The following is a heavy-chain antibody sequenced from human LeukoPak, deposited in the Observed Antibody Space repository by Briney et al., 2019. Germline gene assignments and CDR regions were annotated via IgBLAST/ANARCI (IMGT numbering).Heavy chain of an antibody. CDR3: VGGSGWLGDS. V-gene: IGHV3-7*03. J-gene: IGHJ4*02. CDR2: IKQDGSDI. Sequence: GGSLRLSCTVSGFTFSNRWMTWVRQAPGKGLEWVANIKQDGSDIYYMDSVKGRFTISRDNAKNSLYLQMNSLRAEDTAMYYCVGGSGWLGDSWGRGTLVTVSS. CDR1: GFTFSNRW. D-gene: IGHD6-19*01.